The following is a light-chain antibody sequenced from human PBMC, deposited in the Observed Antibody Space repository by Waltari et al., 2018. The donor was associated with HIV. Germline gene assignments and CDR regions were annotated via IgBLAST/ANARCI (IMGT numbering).Light chain of an antibody. CDR2: GNS. CDR3: QSYDSSLSGSV. CDR1: SSNIGAGYD. V-gene: IGLV1-40*01. J-gene: IGLJ2*01. Sequence: QSVLPQPPSVSGAPGQRVTISCTGLSSNIGAGYDVHWYQQLPGTAPKPLIYGNSNRPSGVPDRFSGSKSGTSASLAITGLQAEDEADYYCQSYDSSLSGSVFGGGTKLTVL.